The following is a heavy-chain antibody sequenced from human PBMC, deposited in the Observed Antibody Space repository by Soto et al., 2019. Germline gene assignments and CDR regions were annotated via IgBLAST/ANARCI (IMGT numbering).Heavy chain of an antibody. Sequence: GGSLRLSCAACGFTFSSYSMNWVRQAPGKGLEWVSSISSSSSYIYYADSVKGRFTISRDNAKNSLYLQMNSLRAEDTAVYYCARDLDIAARQGNWFDPWGQGTLVTVSS. D-gene: IGHD6-6*01. J-gene: IGHJ5*02. CDR2: ISSSSSYI. CDR3: ARDLDIAARQGNWFDP. V-gene: IGHV3-21*01. CDR1: GFTFSSYS.